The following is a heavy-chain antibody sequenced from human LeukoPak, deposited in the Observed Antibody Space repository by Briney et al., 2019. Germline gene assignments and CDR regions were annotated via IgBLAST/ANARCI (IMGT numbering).Heavy chain of an antibody. Sequence: TGGCLRLSCAASGFTFSSYAMSWVRQAPGKGLEWVSAISGSGGSTYYADSVKGRFTISRDNSKNTLYLQMNSLRAEDTAVYYCAKDRRVRGVIEGLDYWGQGTLVTVSS. CDR3: AKDRRVRGVIEGLDY. CDR2: ISGSGGST. CDR1: GFTFSSYA. D-gene: IGHD3-10*01. V-gene: IGHV3-23*01. J-gene: IGHJ4*02.